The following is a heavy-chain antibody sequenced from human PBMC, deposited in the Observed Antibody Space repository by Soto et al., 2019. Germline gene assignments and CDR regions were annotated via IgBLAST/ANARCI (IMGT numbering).Heavy chain of an antibody. CDR1: GGTFSSYA. D-gene: IGHD6-13*01. J-gene: IGHJ6*02. V-gene: IGHV1-69*12. Sequence: QVQLVQSGAEVKKPGSSVKVSCKASGGTFSSYAISWVRQAPGQGLEWMGGIIPIFGTANYAQKFQGRVXIXAXXSTSTAYMELSSLRSEDTAVYYCYHSSSSYYGMDVWGQGTTVTVSS. CDR3: YHSSSSYYGMDV. CDR2: IIPIFGTA.